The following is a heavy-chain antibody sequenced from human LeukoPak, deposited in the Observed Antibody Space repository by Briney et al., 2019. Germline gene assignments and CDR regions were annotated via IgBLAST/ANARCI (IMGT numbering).Heavy chain of an antibody. D-gene: IGHD3-22*01. Sequence: GGSLRLSCAASGFTFSDYYMSWIRQAPGKGLEWVAFIRYDGSNKYYADSVKGRFTISRDNSKNTLYLQMNSLRAEDTAVYYCAKEVHSTMIVDYWGQGTLVTVSS. CDR3: AKEVHSTMIVDY. CDR1: GFTFSDYY. V-gene: IGHV3-30*02. CDR2: IRYDGSNK. J-gene: IGHJ4*02.